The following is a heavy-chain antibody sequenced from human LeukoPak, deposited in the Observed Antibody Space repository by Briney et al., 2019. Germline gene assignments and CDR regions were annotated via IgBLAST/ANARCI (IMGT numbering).Heavy chain of an antibody. CDR2: INHSGST. V-gene: IGHV4-34*01. CDR3: ARSSSWYYDY. Sequence: SETLSLTCAVYGGSFSGYYWSWIRQPPGKGLEWIGEINHSGSTNYNPSLKSRVTISVDTSKNQFSLKLSSVTAADTAVYYYARSSSWYYDYWGQGTLVTVSS. CDR1: GGSFSGYY. D-gene: IGHD6-13*01. J-gene: IGHJ4*02.